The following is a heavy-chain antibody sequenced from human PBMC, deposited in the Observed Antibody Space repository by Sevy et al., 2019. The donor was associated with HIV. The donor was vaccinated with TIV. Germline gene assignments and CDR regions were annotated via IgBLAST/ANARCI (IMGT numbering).Heavy chain of an antibody. CDR1: GYNFTSYW. CDR3: ARHVFCTNGVCSSFDY. D-gene: IGHD2-8*01. V-gene: IGHV5-51*01. Sequence: GESLRISCKGSGYNFTSYWVGWLRQMPGKGLEWMGIIYPGDSDTRYSPSFQGQVTISADKSISTAYLQWSSLKASDTAMYYCARHVFCTNGVCSSFDYWGQGTLVTVSS. CDR2: IYPGDSDT. J-gene: IGHJ4*02.